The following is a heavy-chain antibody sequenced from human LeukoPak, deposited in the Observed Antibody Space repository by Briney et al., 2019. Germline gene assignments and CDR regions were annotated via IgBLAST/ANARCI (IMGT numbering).Heavy chain of an antibody. CDR3: ATDGKMATTGGGYYYYGMDV. V-gene: IGHV1-24*01. J-gene: IGHJ6*02. D-gene: IGHD5-24*01. Sequence: ASVKVSCKVTGYTLTELSMHWVRQAPGKGLEWMGGFDPEDGETIYAQKFQGRVTMTEDTSTDTAYMELGSLRSEDTAVYYCATDGKMATTGGGYYYYGMDVWGQGTTVTVSS. CDR1: GYTLTELS. CDR2: FDPEDGET.